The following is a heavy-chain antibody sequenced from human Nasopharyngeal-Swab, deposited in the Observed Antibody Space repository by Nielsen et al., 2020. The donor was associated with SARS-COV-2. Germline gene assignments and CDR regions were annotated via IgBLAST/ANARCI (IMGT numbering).Heavy chain of an antibody. CDR2: IIPIFGTA. D-gene: IGHD1-26*01. V-gene: IGHV1-69*13. J-gene: IGHJ3*02. CDR1: GGTFSSYA. CDR3: ARGHTTPRRPPGPDAFDI. Sequence: SVKVSCKASGGTFSSYAISWVRQAPGQGLEWMGGIIPIFGTANYAQKFQGRVTITADESTSTAYMELSSLRSEDTAVYYCARGHTTPRRPPGPDAFDIWGQGTMVTVSS.